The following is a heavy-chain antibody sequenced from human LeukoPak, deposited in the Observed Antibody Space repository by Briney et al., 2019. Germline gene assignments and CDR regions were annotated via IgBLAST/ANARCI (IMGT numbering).Heavy chain of an antibody. CDR2: INHSGST. D-gene: IGHD7-27*01. CDR1: GGSFSGYY. J-gene: IGHJ4*02. Sequence: SETLSLTCAVYGGSFSGYYWSWIRQPPGKGLEWIGEINHSGSTNYNPSLKSRVTISVDTSKNQFSPKLSSVTAADTAVYYCARVQKLGIGEKYFDYWGQGTLVTVSS. CDR3: ARVQKLGIGEKYFDY. V-gene: IGHV4-34*01.